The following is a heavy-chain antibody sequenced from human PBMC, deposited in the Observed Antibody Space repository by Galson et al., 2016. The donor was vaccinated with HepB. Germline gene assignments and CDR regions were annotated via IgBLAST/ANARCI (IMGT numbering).Heavy chain of an antibody. CDR3: ASSGYSGS. J-gene: IGHJ4*02. CDR2: IYSGGST. Sequence: SLRLSCAASGFIFSNSVMTWVRQGPGKGLEWVSLIYSGGSTHYADSVKGRFTISRDNAKNTLYLQMNNLRAEDTAVYYCASSGYSGSWGQGTLVTVSS. V-gene: IGHV3-53*01. D-gene: IGHD6-13*01. CDR1: GFIFSNSV.